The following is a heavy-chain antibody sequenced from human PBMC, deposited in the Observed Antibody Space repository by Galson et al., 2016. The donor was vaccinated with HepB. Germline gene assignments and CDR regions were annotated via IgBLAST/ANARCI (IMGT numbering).Heavy chain of an antibody. CDR3: ARDRTSRAAVDY. J-gene: IGHJ4*01. V-gene: IGHV3-23*01. CDR2: ISGSSAT. CDR1: GFTFRNYG. D-gene: IGHD6-25*01. Sequence: SLRLSCAASGFTFRNYGMSWVRQAPGKGLEWVSAISGSSATYYADSVKGRFTISRDNAKKSLYLQMSSLRAEDTAIYYCARDRTSRAAVDYWGHGTLVTVSS.